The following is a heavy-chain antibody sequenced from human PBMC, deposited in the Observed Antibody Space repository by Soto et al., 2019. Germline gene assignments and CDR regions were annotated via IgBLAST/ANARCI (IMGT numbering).Heavy chain of an antibody. Sequence: QVPLVESGGGVVQPGRSLRLSCAASGFTFSSYGMHWVRQAPGKGLEWVAVIWYDGSNKYYADSVKGRFTISRDNSKNTLYLQMNSLRAEDTAVYYCARDHEGSSSWYVDYYYGMDVWGQGTTVTVSS. CDR2: IWYDGSNK. D-gene: IGHD6-13*01. V-gene: IGHV3-33*01. CDR3: ARDHEGSSSWYVDYYYGMDV. J-gene: IGHJ6*02. CDR1: GFTFSSYG.